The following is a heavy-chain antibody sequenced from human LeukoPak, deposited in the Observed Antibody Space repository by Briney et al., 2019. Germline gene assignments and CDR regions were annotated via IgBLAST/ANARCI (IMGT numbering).Heavy chain of an antibody. CDR3: ARVTQNYDILIGYYPYYFYY. Sequence: SETLSLTCTVSAGSISSYYWSWIRQPPGKGLEWIGYIYYSGSTNYNPSLKSRVTISVDTSKNQFSLKLSSVTAADTSVYYCARVTQNYDILIGYYPYYFYYWVQGTLVTVSS. J-gene: IGHJ4*02. D-gene: IGHD3-9*01. V-gene: IGHV4-59*01. CDR2: IYYSGST. CDR1: AGSISSYY.